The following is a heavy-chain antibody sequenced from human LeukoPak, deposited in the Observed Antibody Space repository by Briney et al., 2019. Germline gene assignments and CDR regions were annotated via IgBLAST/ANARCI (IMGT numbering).Heavy chain of an antibody. J-gene: IGHJ5*02. V-gene: IGHV4-61*01. CDR2: IYYSGST. Sequence: PSETLSLTCTVSGGSVSSGSYYWSWIRQPPGQGLEWIADIYYSGSTNYNPSLKSRVTISVDTSKNQFSLKLSSVTAADTAVYYCARGGSTGTNLNWVDPWGQGTLVTVSS. CDR1: GGSVSSGSYY. D-gene: IGHD1-1*01. CDR3: ARGGSTGTNLNWVDP.